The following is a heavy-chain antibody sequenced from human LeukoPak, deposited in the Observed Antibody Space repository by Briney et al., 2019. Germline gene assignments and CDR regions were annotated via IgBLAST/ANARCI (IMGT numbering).Heavy chain of an antibody. CDR1: GYSISSGYY. Sequence: SETLSLTCTVSGYSISSGYYWGWIRQPPGKGLEWIGSIYHSGSTYYNPSLKSRVTISVDTSKNQFSLKLSSVTAADTAVYYCASLSGWYYFDYWGQGTPVTVSS. CDR2: IYHSGST. V-gene: IGHV4-38-2*02. D-gene: IGHD6-19*01. J-gene: IGHJ4*02. CDR3: ASLSGWYYFDY.